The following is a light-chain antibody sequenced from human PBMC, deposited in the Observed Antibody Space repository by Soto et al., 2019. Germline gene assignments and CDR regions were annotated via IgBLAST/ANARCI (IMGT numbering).Light chain of an antibody. J-gene: IGLJ1*01. CDR1: SADVGTSNF. CDR2: DVA. V-gene: IGLV2-14*03. Sequence: QSVLTQPASVPGSPGQSITISCTGISADVGTSNFVSWYQHHPGKAPRLILYDVANRPSGVSNRFSGSKSGDTASLTISGLQVDDEADYYCTSYRRGPLYVFGTGTKVTVL. CDR3: TSYRRGPLYV.